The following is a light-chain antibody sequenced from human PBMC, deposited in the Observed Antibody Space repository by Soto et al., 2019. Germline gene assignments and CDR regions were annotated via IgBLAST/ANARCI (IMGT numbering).Light chain of an antibody. J-gene: IGKJ1*01. CDR1: QSISGTY. Sequence: EMVLTQSPGTLSLSPGERATLSCRASQSISGTYLAWYQQQPGQAPRLLIYGVSSRATGIPDRFSGSGSGTDFTLTISRLEPEDFAVYYCQQYVSSPQTFGQGAKVEI. CDR3: QQYVSSPQT. CDR2: GVS. V-gene: IGKV3-20*01.